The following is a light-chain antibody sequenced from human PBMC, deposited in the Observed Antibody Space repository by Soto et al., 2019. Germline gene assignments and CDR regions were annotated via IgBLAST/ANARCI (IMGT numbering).Light chain of an antibody. CDR1: QSISSW. J-gene: IGKJ1*01. V-gene: IGKV1-5*01. Sequence: IQMTQSPSPLSASVGDRVTITCRASQSISSWLAWYQQKPGKAPKLLIYDASSLESGVPSRFSGSGSGTEFTLTISSLQPDDFATYYCQQYNSYSPQTFGQGTKVDI. CDR2: DAS. CDR3: QQYNSYSPQT.